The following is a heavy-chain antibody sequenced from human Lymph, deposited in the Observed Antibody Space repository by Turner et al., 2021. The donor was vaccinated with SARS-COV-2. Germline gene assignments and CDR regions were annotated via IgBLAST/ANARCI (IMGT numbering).Heavy chain of an antibody. V-gene: IGHV3-30*04. J-gene: IGHJ4*02. CDR1: GFTFSSYA. CDR3: ARDRDSSGWVDY. D-gene: IGHD3-22*01. Sequence: VQLVESGGCVVQPGRSLRLSCAASGFTFSSYAMHWVRQGPGKGLEWVAFIAYDGSDKYYADSVKGRFTFSRDNSKNTLYLQMNSLRAEDTAVYYCARDRDSSGWVDYWGQGTLVTVSS. CDR2: IAYDGSDK.